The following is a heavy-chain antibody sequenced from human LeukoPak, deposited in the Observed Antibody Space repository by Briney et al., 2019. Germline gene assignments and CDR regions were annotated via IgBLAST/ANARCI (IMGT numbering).Heavy chain of an antibody. J-gene: IGHJ6*02. Sequence: GGSLRLSCAASGFTFSSYAMSWVRQAPGKGLEWVSAISGSGGSTYYADSVKGRFTISRDNAKNSLYLQMNSLRAEDTAVYYCARESYAPYYYGSGTARGYYGMDVWGQGTTVTVSS. CDR1: GFTFSSYA. CDR2: ISGSGGST. CDR3: ARESYAPYYYGSGTARGYYGMDV. D-gene: IGHD3-10*01. V-gene: IGHV3-23*01.